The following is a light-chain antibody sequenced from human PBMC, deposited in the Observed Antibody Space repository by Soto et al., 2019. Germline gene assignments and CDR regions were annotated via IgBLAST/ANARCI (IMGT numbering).Light chain of an antibody. CDR2: EVS. J-gene: IGLJ1*01. CDR1: SSDVGGYGF. V-gene: IGLV2-14*01. CDR3: GSYTGSIYV. Sequence: QSALTQPASVSGSPGQSITISCTGTSSDVGGYGFVSWYQQHPGKAPKLMIYEVSNRPSGVSSRFSGSKSGNTASLTISGLQAEDEADYYCGSYTGSIYVFGTGTKLTVL.